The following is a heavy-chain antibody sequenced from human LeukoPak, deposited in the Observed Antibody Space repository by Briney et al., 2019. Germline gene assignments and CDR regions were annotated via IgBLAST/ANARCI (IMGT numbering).Heavy chain of an antibody. Sequence: SETLSLTCAVSGGSFSGYYWSWIRQPPGKGLEWIGEINHSGSTNYNPSLKSRVTISVDTSKNQFSLKLSSVTAADTAVYYCARGTVRGNWNYVRNWFDPWGQGTLVTVSS. D-gene: IGHD1-7*01. V-gene: IGHV4-34*01. CDR3: ARGTVRGNWNYVRNWFDP. J-gene: IGHJ5*02. CDR1: GGSFSGYY. CDR2: INHSGST.